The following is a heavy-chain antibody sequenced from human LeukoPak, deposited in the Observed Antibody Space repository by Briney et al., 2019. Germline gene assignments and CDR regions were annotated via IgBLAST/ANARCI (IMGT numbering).Heavy chain of an antibody. V-gene: IGHV1-2*02. CDR2: INPNSGGT. J-gene: IGHJ4*02. CDR3: ARVLYAGSGYYY. D-gene: IGHD3-22*01. Sequence: ASVKVSCKASGYTFTDYHMHWVRQAPGQGLEWMGWINPNSGGTNYAQKFQGRVTITRDTSISTAYMELSRLTSDDTAVYYCARVLYAGSGYYYWGQGTLVTVSS. CDR1: GYTFTDYH.